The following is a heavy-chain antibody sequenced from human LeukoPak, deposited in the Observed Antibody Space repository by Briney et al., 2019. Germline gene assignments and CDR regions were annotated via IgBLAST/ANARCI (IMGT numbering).Heavy chain of an antibody. V-gene: IGHV4-39*07. CDR3: ARDFSYS. CDR1: GGSISSSSYY. D-gene: IGHD3-3*01. J-gene: IGHJ4*02. CDR2: IYYSGST. Sequence: SETLSLTCTVSGGSISSSSYYWGWIRQPPGKGLEWIGSIYYSGSTHYNPSLKSRVTISVDTSKNQFSLKLSSVTAADTAVYYCARDFSYSWGQGTLVTVSS.